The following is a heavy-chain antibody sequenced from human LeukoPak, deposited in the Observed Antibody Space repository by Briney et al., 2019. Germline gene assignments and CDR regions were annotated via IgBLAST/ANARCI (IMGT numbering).Heavy chain of an antibody. D-gene: IGHD6-13*01. CDR2: INGGGGST. CDR1: GFTFSSYA. CDR3: ARSSWYTEYYYYGMDV. V-gene: IGHV3-23*01. J-gene: IGHJ6*02. Sequence: PGGSLRLSCAASGFTFSSYAMSWVRQAPGKGLEWVSAINGGGGSTYYADSVKGRFTISRDNSKNTLYLQMNSLRAEDTAVYYCARSSWYTEYYYYGMDVWGQGTTVTVSS.